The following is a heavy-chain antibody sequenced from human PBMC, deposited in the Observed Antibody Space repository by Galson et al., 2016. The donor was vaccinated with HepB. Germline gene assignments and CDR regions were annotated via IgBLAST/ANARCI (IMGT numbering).Heavy chain of an antibody. CDR3: ARRHEYCPPVGCSVDY. V-gene: IGHV3-30*03. J-gene: IGHJ4*02. D-gene: IGHD2/OR15-2a*01. Sequence: SLRLSCAASGFTFSNYGMHWVRQAPGQGLEWVAADSMAGRRKFYADSVKGRFTISRYNSNSMLFLQMSSLRADDTAVYYCARRHEYCPPVGCSVDYWGQGTLVSVSS. CDR2: DSMAGRRK. CDR1: GFTFSNYG.